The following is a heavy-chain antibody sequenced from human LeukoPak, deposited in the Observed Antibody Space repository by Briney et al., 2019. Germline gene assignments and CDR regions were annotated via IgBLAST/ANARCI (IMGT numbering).Heavy chain of an antibody. D-gene: IGHD5-24*01. CDR3: AREMAHQGGAFDI. J-gene: IGHJ3*02. CDR2: INHSGST. Sequence: SETLSLTCAVYGGSFSGYYWSWIRQPPGKGLEWIGEINHSGSTNYNPSLKSRVTISVDTSKNQFSLKLSSVTAADTAVYYCAREMAHQGGAFDIWGQGTMVTVSS. V-gene: IGHV4-34*01. CDR1: GGSFSGYY.